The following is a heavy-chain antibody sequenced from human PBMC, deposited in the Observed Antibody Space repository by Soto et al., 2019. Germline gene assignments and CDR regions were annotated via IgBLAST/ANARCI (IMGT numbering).Heavy chain of an antibody. V-gene: IGHV4-31*03. CDR1: GGSISSGGYY. D-gene: IGHD6-19*01. CDR3: ARGSSGWYDY. J-gene: IGHJ4*02. CDR2: NYHSGST. Sequence: QVQLQESGPGLVKPSQTLSLTCTVSGGSISSGGYYWSWIRQHPGKGLEWIGHNYHSGSTYYNPSLKSRVTISVDTCKNQFSLRLSSVTAADTAVYYCARGSSGWYDYWGQGTLVTVSS.